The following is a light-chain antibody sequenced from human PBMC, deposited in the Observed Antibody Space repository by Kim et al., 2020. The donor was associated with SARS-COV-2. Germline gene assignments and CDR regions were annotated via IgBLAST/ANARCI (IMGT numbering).Light chain of an antibody. CDR2: SNI. CDR1: SSNIGRNV. V-gene: IGLV1-44*01. Sequence: QSVLNQPPSASGTPGQMITISCSGGSSNIGRNVVNWHQQVPGTAPKLLIYSNIQRPSGVPDRFSGSKSGTSASLAISGLQSGDEADYYCVAWDDSLNGYVFGTGTKVTVL. J-gene: IGLJ1*01. CDR3: VAWDDSLNGYV.